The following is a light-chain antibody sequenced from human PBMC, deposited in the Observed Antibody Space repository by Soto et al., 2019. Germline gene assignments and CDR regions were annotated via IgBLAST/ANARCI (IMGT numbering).Light chain of an antibody. Sequence: EVVLTQSPGTLSLSPGERATLSCRASQRSDSNHLAWYQQKPGQAPRLLIYGASSRITGVPDRFSGCGSGTDLTLTCIRLEPYDYSGYYCQQFGTSPLTFGKGTMWEI. CDR3: QQFGTSPLT. CDR1: QRSDSNH. CDR2: GAS. J-gene: IGKJ2*01. V-gene: IGKV3-20*01.